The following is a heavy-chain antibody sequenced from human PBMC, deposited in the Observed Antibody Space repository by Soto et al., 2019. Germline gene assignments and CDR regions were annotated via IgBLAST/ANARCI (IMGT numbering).Heavy chain of an antibody. CDR3: ARVEAVAGLYNYHGLDV. CDR1: GGTFSNYA. CDR2: IVPIFGTT. D-gene: IGHD6-19*01. Sequence: QVQLVQSGAEVKKPGSSVKVSCKVSGGTFSNYAIAWVRLAPGHGLEWMGGIVPIFGTTYYTQKFQGRATIIADDSTTTAYLEMSSLRSEDTAIYYCARVEAVAGLYNYHGLDVWGPGTAVTVSS. J-gene: IGHJ6*02. V-gene: IGHV1-69*12.